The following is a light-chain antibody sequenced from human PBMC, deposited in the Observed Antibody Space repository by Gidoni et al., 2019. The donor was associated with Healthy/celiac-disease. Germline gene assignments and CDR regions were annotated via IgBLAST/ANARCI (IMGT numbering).Light chain of an antibody. CDR2: DAS. J-gene: IGLJ1*01. Sequence: SYVLTQPPSVSVAPGQTARITCGGNNIGSKSVHWYQQKPGKAPVLVVDDASDRPSGIPERFSGSNSGNTATLTISRVEAGDEADYYCQVWDSSSDHYVFGTGTKVTVL. CDR3: QVWDSSSDHYV. V-gene: IGLV3-21*02. CDR1: NIGSKS.